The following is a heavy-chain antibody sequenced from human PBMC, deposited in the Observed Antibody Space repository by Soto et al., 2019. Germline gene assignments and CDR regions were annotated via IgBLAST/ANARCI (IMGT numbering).Heavy chain of an antibody. D-gene: IGHD3-10*01. J-gene: IGHJ4*02. CDR2: LNPDGSVA. V-gene: IGHV3-7*01. CDR1: GFTFSRCC. CDR3: ARDPGFGAIDY. Sequence: GGSLRLSCASSGFTFSRCCMAWVRQAPGKGLEWVALLNPDGSVARYVGSVGGRFIVSRDNSQDRLYLEISSVRAEDPDVFYCARDPGFGAIDYWSQATLVTVSS.